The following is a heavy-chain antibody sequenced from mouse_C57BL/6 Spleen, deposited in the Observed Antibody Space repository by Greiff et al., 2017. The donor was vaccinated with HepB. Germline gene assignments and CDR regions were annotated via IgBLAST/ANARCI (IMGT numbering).Heavy chain of an antibody. Sequence: VQLVESGPELVKPGASVKISCKASGYAFSSSWMNWVKQRPGKGLEWIGRIYPGDGDTNYNGKFKGKATLTADKSSSTAYMQLSSLTSEDSAVYFCARYPHYYGSGTYYFDYWGQGTTLTVSS. CDR2: IYPGDGDT. D-gene: IGHD1-1*01. CDR3: ARYPHYYGSGTYYFDY. J-gene: IGHJ2*01. CDR1: GYAFSSSW. V-gene: IGHV1-82*01.